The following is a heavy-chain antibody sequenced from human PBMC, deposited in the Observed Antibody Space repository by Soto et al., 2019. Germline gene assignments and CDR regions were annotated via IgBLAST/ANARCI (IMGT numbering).Heavy chain of an antibody. CDR1: GSNFSNYG. V-gene: IGHV3-30*18. D-gene: IGHD6-13*01. CDR2: ISYHGTYD. J-gene: IGHJ4*02. Sequence: QGQLVESGGGVVQPGRSLTLSCAASGSNFSNYGIHWVRQVPGKGLERVAVISYHGTYDHYTDSVSGRFTISRGNSKNTECLQINRPRAEATVANSWAKDRGDSSSSCPSYWGQGSLVTVSS. CDR3: AKDRGDSSSSCPSY.